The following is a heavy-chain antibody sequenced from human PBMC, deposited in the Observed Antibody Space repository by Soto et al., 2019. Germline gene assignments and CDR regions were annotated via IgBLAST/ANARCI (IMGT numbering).Heavy chain of an antibody. J-gene: IGHJ3*02. D-gene: IGHD1-1*01. CDR1: GYTLTGLS. CDR3: ATILLHWNDIGHAFDI. CDR2: FDPEDGET. V-gene: IGHV1-24*01. Sequence: ASVKVSCKVSGYTLTGLSMHWVRQAPGKGLEWMGGFDPEDGETIYAQKFQGRVTMTEDTSTDTAYMELSSLRSEDTALYYCATILLHWNDIGHAFDIWGQGTMVTVSS.